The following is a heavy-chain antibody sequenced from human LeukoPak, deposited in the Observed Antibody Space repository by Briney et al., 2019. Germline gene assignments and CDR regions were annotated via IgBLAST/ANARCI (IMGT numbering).Heavy chain of an antibody. CDR2: IYYSGST. D-gene: IGHD5-18*01. CDR1: GGSFSNYY. J-gene: IGHJ5*02. CDR3: ARHPTSLVSYGFDP. V-gene: IGHV4-59*08. Sequence: SETLSLTCTVSGGSFSNYYWSWIRQPPGKGLEWIGYIYYSGSTNYNPSLKSRVTISVDTSKNQFSLNLSSVTAADTAVYYCARHPTSLVSYGFDPWGQGTLVTVSS.